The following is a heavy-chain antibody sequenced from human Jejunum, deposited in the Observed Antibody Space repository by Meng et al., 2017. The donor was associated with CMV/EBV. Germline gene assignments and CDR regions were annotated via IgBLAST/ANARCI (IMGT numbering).Heavy chain of an antibody. CDR2: SKTDRSTT. D-gene: IGHD4-17*01. V-gene: IGHV3-74*01. J-gene: IGHJ4*02. CDR3: ARAGDYRFDY. Sequence: SCAASGSTLGSYWMHGVRQAQGKGLVWVSRSKTDRSTTNYADSVKGRFTISRDDAKNTLYLQMNSLRAEDTAVYYCARAGDYRFDYWGQGTLVTVSS. CDR1: GSTLGSYW.